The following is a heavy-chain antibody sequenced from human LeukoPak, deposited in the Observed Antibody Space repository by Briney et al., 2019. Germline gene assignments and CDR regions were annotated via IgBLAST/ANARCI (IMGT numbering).Heavy chain of an antibody. CDR1: GYSFTSYG. CDR2: ISAYNGNT. J-gene: IGHJ4*02. Sequence: ASVKVSCKASGYSFTSYGIGWVRQAPGQGLEWMGWISAYNGNTDYAQKVQGRVTMTTDTSTSTAYMEVRSLRYDDTAVYYCIRDAYSSSYYVYWGQGTLVTVSS. D-gene: IGHD6-13*01. V-gene: IGHV1-18*01. CDR3: IRDAYSSSYYVY.